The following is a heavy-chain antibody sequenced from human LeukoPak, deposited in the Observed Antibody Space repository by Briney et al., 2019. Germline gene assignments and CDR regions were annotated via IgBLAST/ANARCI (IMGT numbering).Heavy chain of an antibody. V-gene: IGHV3-21*01. D-gene: IGHD6-6*01. CDR2: ISSSSSYI. CDR1: GFTFSSYS. CDR3: ARQGSSRAFDI. Sequence: PGGSLGLSCAASGFTFSSYSMNWVRQAPGKGLEWVSSISSSSSYIYYADSVKGRFTISRDNAKDSLYLQMNSLRAEDTAVYYCARQGSSRAFDIWGQGTMVTVSS. J-gene: IGHJ3*02.